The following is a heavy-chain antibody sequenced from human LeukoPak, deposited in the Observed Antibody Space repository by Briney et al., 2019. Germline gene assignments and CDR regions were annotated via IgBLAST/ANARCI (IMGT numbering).Heavy chain of an antibody. CDR1: GFTFSTYA. D-gene: IGHD1-14*01. J-gene: IGHJ3*02. CDR3: AKPARTDAFDI. Sequence: GGSLRLSCAASGFTFSTYAMTWVRQAPGEGLEWVSLISGTGGSTYYADSVKGRFTISRDNSKNTLYLQMNSLRAEDTAVYYCAKPARTDAFDIWGQGTMITVSS. CDR2: ISGTGGST. V-gene: IGHV3-23*01.